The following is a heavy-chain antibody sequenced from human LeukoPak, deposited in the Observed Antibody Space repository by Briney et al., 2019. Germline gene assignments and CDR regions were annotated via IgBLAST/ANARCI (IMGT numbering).Heavy chain of an antibody. Sequence: GRSLRLSCAASGFTFSTYAMHWVRQGPGKGLEWVAVISYDGSNKYYADSVKGRFTIARDNSKNTLYLQMSSLSAEDTAVYYCARTTTPHYYGSGSYALGYWGQGTLVTVPS. CDR3: ARTTTPHYYGSGSYALGY. CDR1: GFTFSTYA. V-gene: IGHV3-30-3*01. CDR2: ISYDGSNK. D-gene: IGHD3-10*01. J-gene: IGHJ4*02.